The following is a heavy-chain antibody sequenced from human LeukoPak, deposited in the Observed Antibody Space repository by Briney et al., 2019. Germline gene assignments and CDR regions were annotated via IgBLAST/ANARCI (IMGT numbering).Heavy chain of an antibody. D-gene: IGHD2-21*01. V-gene: IGHV1-8*02. CDR2: MNPNSGNT. CDR3: AILRRILDV. Sequence: LWASVKVSCKASGYTFSAYYMHWVRQAPGQGLEWMGWMNPNSGNTGYAQKFQGRVTMSRNTSISTAYMELSSLRSEDTAVYYCAILRRILDVWGQGTTVTVSS. J-gene: IGHJ6*02. CDR1: GYTFSAYY.